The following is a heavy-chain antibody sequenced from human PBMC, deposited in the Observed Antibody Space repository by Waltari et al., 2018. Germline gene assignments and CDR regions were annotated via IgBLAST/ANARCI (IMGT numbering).Heavy chain of an antibody. CDR1: GSSFTSYW. J-gene: IGHJ4*02. D-gene: IGHD5-18*01. CDR3: ARSADTAMGC. CDR2: VEPSDSYT. Sequence: VQLVQSGAEVKKPGESLRISCKVSGSSFTSYWISWGRQMPGKGLEGMGRVEPSDSYTNYSPSFQGHGTISADKSSSTAYLQWSSLKASDTAMYYCARSADTAMGCWGQGTLVTVSS. V-gene: IGHV5-10-1*03.